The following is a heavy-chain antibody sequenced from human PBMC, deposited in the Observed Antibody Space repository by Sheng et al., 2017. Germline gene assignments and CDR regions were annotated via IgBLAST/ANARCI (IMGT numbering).Heavy chain of an antibody. Sequence: HLQLQESGPGLVKPSETLSLTCTVSGDSVSSTVYYWGWIPPAPGKGLEWIGTIYYSGSTYYNPSLVSRVTISVDTSKNQFSLKMSSVTAADTAVYYCASLSPVKGVRGLSSYFWTDWGRGTLVHRLL. J-gene: IGHJ4*02. V-gene: IGHV4-39*07. CDR1: GDSVSSTVYY. CDR3: ASLSPVKGVRGLSSYFWTD. CDR2: IYYSGST. D-gene: IGHD3-10*02.